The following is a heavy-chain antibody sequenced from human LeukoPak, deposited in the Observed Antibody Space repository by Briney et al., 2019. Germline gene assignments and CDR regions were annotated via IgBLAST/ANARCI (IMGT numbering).Heavy chain of an antibody. CDR3: AKDIGEDGSGKDAFDV. J-gene: IGHJ3*01. Sequence: GGSLRLSCAASGFTFSSYAMSWVRQAPGKGLEWVSAISGSGGSTYYADSVKGRFTISRDDAHLYLHMNGLRPEDTALYYCAKDIGEDGSGKDAFDVWGQGTMVTVSS. CDR2: ISGSGGST. CDR1: GFTFSSYA. V-gene: IGHV3-23*01. D-gene: IGHD3-10*01.